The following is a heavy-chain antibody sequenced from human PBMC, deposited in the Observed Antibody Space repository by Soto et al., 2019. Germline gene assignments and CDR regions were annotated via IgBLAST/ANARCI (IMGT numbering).Heavy chain of an antibody. J-gene: IGHJ6*02. CDR2: IIPIFGTA. Sequence: RASVKVSCKASGGTFSSYAISWVRQAPGQGLEWMGGIIPIFGTANYAQKFQGRVTITADESTSTAYMELSSLRSEDTAVYYCASHYRGDYYYYGMNVWGQGTTVTVSS. CDR1: GGTFSSYA. V-gene: IGHV1-69*13. D-gene: IGHD4-4*01. CDR3: ASHYRGDYYYYGMNV.